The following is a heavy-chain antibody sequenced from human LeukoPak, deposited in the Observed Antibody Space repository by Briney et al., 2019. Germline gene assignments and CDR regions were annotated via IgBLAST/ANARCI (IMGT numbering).Heavy chain of an antibody. CDR3: ARAGGNYYGSGSYLSN. V-gene: IGHV4-39*07. J-gene: IGHJ4*02. D-gene: IGHD3-10*01. CDR1: GGSISSSNHY. CDR2: IYYSGRT. Sequence: SETLSLTCTVSGGSISSSNHYWGWIRQPPGKGLECIGSIYYSGRTYYNPSLKSRVTISVDTSKNQFSLKLSSVTAADTAVYYCARAGGNYYGSGSYLSNWGQGTLVTVSS.